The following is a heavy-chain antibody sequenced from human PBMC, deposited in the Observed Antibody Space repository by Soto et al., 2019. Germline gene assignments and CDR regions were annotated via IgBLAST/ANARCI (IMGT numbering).Heavy chain of an antibody. CDR1: VGSISRYY. Sequence: PSETLSLTCTVSVGSISRYYWSWIRQPPGKGLERIGDIYYSGSTNYNPSLKSRVTISVDTSKNQFSLKLSSVTAADTAVYYCARDRGYDFWSGYLTLYGMDVWGQGTTVTVSS. CDR3: ARDRGYDFWSGYLTLYGMDV. J-gene: IGHJ6*02. D-gene: IGHD3-3*01. V-gene: IGHV4-59*01. CDR2: IYYSGST.